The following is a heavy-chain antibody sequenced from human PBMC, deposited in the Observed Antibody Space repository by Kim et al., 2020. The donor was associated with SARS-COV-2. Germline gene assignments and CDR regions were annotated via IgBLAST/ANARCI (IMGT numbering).Heavy chain of an antibody. CDR3: ARSLVRPSSYYYGMDV. V-gene: IGHV1-69*01. J-gene: IGHJ6*02. D-gene: IGHD6-6*01. Sequence: KFQGRVTITADESTSTAYMELSSLRSADTAVYYCARSLVRPSSYYYGMDVWGQGTTVTVSS.